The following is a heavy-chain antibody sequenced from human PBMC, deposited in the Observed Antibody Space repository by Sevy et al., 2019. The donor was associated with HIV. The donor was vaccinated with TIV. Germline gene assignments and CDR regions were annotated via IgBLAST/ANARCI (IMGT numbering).Heavy chain of an antibody. CDR2: IYYSGST. Sequence: SETLSLTCTVSGGSISSSSYYWGWIHQPPGKGLEWIGSIYYSGSTYYNPSLKSRVTISVDTSKNQFSLKRSPVTAADTAVYYCARLGGFRYYYGMDVWGQGTTVTVSS. V-gene: IGHV4-39*01. D-gene: IGHD1-26*01. J-gene: IGHJ6*02. CDR3: ARLGGFRYYYGMDV. CDR1: GGSISSSSYY.